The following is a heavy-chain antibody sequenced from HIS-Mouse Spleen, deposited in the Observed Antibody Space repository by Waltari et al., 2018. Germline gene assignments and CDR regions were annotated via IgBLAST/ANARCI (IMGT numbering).Heavy chain of an antibody. Sequence: EVQLVESGGGLVQPGGSLRLSCAASGFTFSSYWMSWVRQAPGKGLEWVANIKQDGSEKYYVESLKGRFTLSRDNAKNSLYLQMNSLRAEDTAVYYCARDQVGGTIFGVASDYWGQGTLVTVSS. J-gene: IGHJ4*02. V-gene: IGHV3-7*01. CDR3: ARDQVGGTIFGVASDY. CDR1: GFTFSSYW. D-gene: IGHD3-3*01. CDR2: IKQDGSEK.